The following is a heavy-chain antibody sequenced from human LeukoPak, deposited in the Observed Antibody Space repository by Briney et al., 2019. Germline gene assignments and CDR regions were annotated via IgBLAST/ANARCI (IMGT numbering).Heavy chain of an antibody. D-gene: IGHD3-3*01. CDR2: ISSSGSPI. J-gene: IGHJ4*02. V-gene: IGHV3-48*01. CDR3: ARAIFGPDY. Sequence: GGSLRLSCAASGFTFSSYGMHWVRQAPGKGLEWLSYISSSGSPIYYADSVKGRFTITRDNAKNSLYLQMNSLRAEDTAVYYCARAIFGPDYWGQGTLVNVSS. CDR1: GFTFSSYG.